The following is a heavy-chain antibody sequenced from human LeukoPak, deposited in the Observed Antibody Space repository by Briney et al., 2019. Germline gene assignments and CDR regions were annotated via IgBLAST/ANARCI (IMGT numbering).Heavy chain of an antibody. CDR3: AKDRDYVWGSYRYAPPPLN. CDR1: GFTFSSYA. Sequence: GGSLRLSRAASGFTFSSYAMSWVRQAPGKGLEWVSAISGSGGSTYYADSVKGRFTISRDNSKNTLYLQMNSLRAEDTAVYYCAKDRDYVWGSYRYAPPPLNWGQGTLVTVSS. V-gene: IGHV3-23*01. D-gene: IGHD3-16*02. J-gene: IGHJ4*02. CDR2: ISGSGGST.